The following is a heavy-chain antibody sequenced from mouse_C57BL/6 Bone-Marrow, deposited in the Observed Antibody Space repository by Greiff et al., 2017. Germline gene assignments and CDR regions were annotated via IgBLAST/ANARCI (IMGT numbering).Heavy chain of an antibody. J-gene: IGHJ3*01. CDR3: ARRTGDGGTGFAY. D-gene: IGHD4-1*01. CDR2: IWGVGST. CDR1: GFSLTSYG. V-gene: IGHV2-6*01. Sequence: VKLKESGPGLVAPSQSLSITCTVSGFSLTSYGVDWVRQSPGKGLEWLGVIWGVGSTNYNSALKSRLSISKDNSKIQVFVKRNRLQTDDTAMYYCARRTGDGGTGFAYWGQGTLVTVSA.